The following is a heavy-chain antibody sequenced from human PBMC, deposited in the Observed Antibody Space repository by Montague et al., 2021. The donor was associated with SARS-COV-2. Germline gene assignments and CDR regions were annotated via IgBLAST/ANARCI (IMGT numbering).Heavy chain of an antibody. D-gene: IGHD6-13*01. CDR1: GFTFNTYA. Sequence: SLRLSCAASGFTFNTYAMTWVRQAPGKGLEWVAVISYDGTNEYYADSVKGRFTISRDNSKNTLYLQMNSLRAEDTAVYYCAREGITAAGKDFDYWGQGTLVTVSS. J-gene: IGHJ4*02. CDR2: ISYDGTNE. V-gene: IGHV3-30*04. CDR3: AREGITAAGKDFDY.